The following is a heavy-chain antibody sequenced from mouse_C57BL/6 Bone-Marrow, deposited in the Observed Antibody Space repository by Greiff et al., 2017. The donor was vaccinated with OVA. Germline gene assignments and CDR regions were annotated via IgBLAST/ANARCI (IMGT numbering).Heavy chain of an antibody. CDR2: INPYNGGT. CDR1: GYTFTDYY. Sequence: LMEPGASVKMSCKASGYTFTDYYMNWVKQSHGKSLEWIGVINPYNGGTSYNQKFKGKATLTVDKSSSTAYMELNSLTSEDSAVYYCARFYYSNYWFAYWGQGTLVTVSA. V-gene: IGHV1-19*01. J-gene: IGHJ3*01. CDR3: ARFYYSNYWFAY. D-gene: IGHD2-5*01.